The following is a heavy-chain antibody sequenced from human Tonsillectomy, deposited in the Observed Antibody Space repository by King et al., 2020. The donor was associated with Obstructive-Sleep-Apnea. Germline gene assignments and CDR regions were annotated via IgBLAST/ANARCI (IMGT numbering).Heavy chain of an antibody. V-gene: IGHV3-30-3*01. CDR3: ARERGYSYATGYFDY. Sequence: VQLVESGGGVVQPGRSLRLSCAASGFTFSSYAMHWVRQAPGKGLEWVAVISYDGNNKYYADSVKGRFTISRDNCRNTLYLQMHSLRADDTAVYYCARERGYSYATGYFDYWGQGTLVTVSS. CDR1: GFTFSSYA. J-gene: IGHJ4*02. CDR2: ISYDGNNK. D-gene: IGHD5-18*01.